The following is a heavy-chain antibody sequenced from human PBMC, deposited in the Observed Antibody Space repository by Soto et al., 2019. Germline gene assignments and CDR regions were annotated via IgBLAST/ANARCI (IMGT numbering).Heavy chain of an antibody. CDR1: GCSISDYY. D-gene: IGHD1-26*01. J-gene: IGHJ3*02. Sequence: SETLSLTCTVSGCSISDYYWSWIRQPPGKGLEWIGYIYYSGSTNYNPSLKSRVTISVDTSKNQFSLKLSSVTAADTAVYYCARDRPHWEGARLLGWVAFDIWGQGTMVTVSS. CDR3: ARDRPHWEGARLLGWVAFDI. CDR2: IYYSGST. V-gene: IGHV4-59*01.